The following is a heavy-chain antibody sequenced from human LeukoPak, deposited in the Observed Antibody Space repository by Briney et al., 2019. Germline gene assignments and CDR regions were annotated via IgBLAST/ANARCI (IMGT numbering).Heavy chain of an antibody. CDR2: IYTSGST. CDR3: ARARGGSGSYGHFDS. Sequence: PSETLSLTCTVSGDSISGDYWTWIRQPAGKGLEWIGRIYTSGSTNYNPSLKSRVTMSVDTSKNQFSLKMSSLTAADTAMYYCARARGGSGSYGHFDSWGQGTLVTVSS. J-gene: IGHJ4*02. D-gene: IGHD1-26*01. V-gene: IGHV4-4*07. CDR1: GDSISGDY.